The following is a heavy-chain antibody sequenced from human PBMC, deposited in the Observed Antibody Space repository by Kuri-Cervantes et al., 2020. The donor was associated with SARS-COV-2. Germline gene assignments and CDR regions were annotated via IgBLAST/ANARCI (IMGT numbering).Heavy chain of an antibody. CDR3: ASPRLPQFEAFDI. V-gene: IGHV4-59*04. CDR1: GGSISSYY. J-gene: IGHJ3*02. D-gene: IGHD3-10*01. CDR2: IYYSGST. Sequence: ESLKISCTVSGGSISSYYWSWIRQPPGKGLEWIGYIYYSGSTYYNPSLKSRVTISVDTSKNQFSLKLSSVTAADTAVYYCASPRLPQFEAFDIWGQGTMVTVSS.